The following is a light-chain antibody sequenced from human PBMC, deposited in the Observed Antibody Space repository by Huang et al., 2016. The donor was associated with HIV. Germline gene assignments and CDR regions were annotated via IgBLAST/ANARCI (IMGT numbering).Light chain of an antibody. CDR1: HSVDSD. Sequence: EIELTQSPATLSVSPGERATLPCRASHSVDSDLAWYQQKPGQAPRLLIYDASTRDTGISAKFNGTGSGTEFSLSITNLQSEDFAVYYCQQYNDWPPLTFGGGTKVEI. CDR3: QQYNDWPPLT. V-gene: IGKV3-15*01. J-gene: IGKJ4*01. CDR2: DAS.